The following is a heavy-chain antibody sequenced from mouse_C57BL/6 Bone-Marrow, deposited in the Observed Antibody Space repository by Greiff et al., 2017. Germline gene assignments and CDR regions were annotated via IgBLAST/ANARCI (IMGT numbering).Heavy chain of an antibody. CDR3: AREYSYGAWFAY. V-gene: IGHV1-50*01. Sequence: QVQLQQPGAELVKPGASVKLSCKASGYTFTSYWMQWVKQRPGQGLEWIGEIDPSDSYTNYNQKFKGKATLTVDTSSSTAYMQLSSLTSEDSAVYYCAREYSYGAWFAYWGQGTLVTVSA. CDR1: GYTFTSYW. J-gene: IGHJ3*01. CDR2: IDPSDSYT. D-gene: IGHD3-3*01.